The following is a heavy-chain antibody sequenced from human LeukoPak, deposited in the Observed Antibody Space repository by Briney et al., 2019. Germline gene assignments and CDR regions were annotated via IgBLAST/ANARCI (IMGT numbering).Heavy chain of an antibody. CDR1: GFTFSSYW. J-gene: IGHJ4*02. D-gene: IGHD2-8*01. Sequence: GEPLRLSCAASGFTFSSYWMFWVRHAPGKGLVWVSRIHRDGSSATYADSVQGRFTVSRDNAKNTLYLQMNSLRAEDTAVYYCARSAKWACDYWGQGTLVTLFS. CDR2: IHRDGSSA. V-gene: IGHV3-74*01. CDR3: ARSAKWACDY.